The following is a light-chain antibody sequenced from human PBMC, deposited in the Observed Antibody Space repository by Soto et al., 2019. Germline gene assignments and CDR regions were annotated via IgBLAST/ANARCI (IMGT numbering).Light chain of an antibody. CDR3: QQYGSSPPIT. CDR1: QSVSSSY. Sequence: EMVLTQSPGAQSLSPGERATLSSRASQSVSSSYLAWDQQKPGQSPRLLIYGASSRATGIPDRFSGSGSGTDFTLTISRLEPEDFAVYYCQQYGSSPPITFGQGTRLEI. V-gene: IGKV3-20*01. J-gene: IGKJ5*01. CDR2: GAS.